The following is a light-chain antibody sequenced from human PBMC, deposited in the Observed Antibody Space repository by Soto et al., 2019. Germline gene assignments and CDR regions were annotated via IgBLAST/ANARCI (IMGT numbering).Light chain of an antibody. CDR2: GAS. Sequence: EIVLTQSPGTLSLSPGERATLSCRASQTISLNYLAWYQQKGGQAPRLLISGASTRATGVPDRFSGSGSGTDFTLTVSRLEPEDFAVYYWQQYGSSPYTFGQGTKVESK. CDR3: QQYGSSPYT. V-gene: IGKV3-20*01. CDR1: QTISLNY. J-gene: IGKJ2*01.